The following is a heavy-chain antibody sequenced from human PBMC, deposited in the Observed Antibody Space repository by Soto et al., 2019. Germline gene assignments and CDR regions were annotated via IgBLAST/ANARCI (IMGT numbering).Heavy chain of an antibody. D-gene: IGHD6-13*01. J-gene: IGHJ5*02. V-gene: IGHV4-34*01. CDR3: ARIAAAGRKRWFDP. CDR1: GGSFSGYY. Sequence: SETLSLTCAVYGGSFSGYYWSWIRQPPGKGLEWIGEINHSGSTNYNPSLKSRVTISVDTSKNQFSLKLSSVTAADTAVYYCARIAAAGRKRWFDPWGQGTLVTVSS. CDR2: INHSGST.